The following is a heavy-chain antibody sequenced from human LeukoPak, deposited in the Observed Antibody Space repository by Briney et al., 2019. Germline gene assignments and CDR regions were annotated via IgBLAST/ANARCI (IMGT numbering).Heavy chain of an antibody. CDR1: GFTFSSYA. CDR2: ISDDGSNE. CDR3: AKANDPTYYDFWSGYFLDY. D-gene: IGHD3-3*01. V-gene: IGHV3-30-3*01. J-gene: IGHJ4*02. Sequence: GGSLRLSCAASGFTFSSYAMHWVRQAPGKGLEWVAVISDDGSNEHYADSVKGRFTISRDNSKNTLYLQMNSLRAEDTAVYYCAKANDPTYYDFWSGYFLDYWGQGTLVTVSS.